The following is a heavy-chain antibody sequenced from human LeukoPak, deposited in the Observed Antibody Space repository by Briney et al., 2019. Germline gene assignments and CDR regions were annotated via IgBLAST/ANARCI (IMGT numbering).Heavy chain of an antibody. J-gene: IGHJ4*02. CDR2: IRTSGQST. CDR3: AKDLSVGATEKPTDY. D-gene: IGHD1-26*01. V-gene: IGHV3-23*01. CDR1: GFIFSNFA. Sequence: GGSLRLSCAASGFIFSNFAMSWVRQAPGKGLEWVSGIRTSGQSTYYADSVKGRFTISRDNSKNTLYLQMNSLRAEDTAVYYCAKDLSVGATEKPTDYWGQGTLVTVSS.